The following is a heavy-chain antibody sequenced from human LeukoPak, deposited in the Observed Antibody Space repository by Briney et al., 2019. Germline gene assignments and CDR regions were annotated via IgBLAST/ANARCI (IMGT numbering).Heavy chain of an antibody. CDR3: AREDMIVVVMALDY. J-gene: IGHJ4*02. CDR1: GFTFSSYA. CDR2: ISYDGSNK. V-gene: IGHV3-30-3*01. D-gene: IGHD3-22*01. Sequence: GGSLRLSCAASGFTFSSYAMSWLRQAPGKGLEWVAVISYDGSNKYYADSVKGRFTISRDNSKNTLYLQMNSLRAEDTAVYYCAREDMIVVVMALDYWGQGTLVTVSS.